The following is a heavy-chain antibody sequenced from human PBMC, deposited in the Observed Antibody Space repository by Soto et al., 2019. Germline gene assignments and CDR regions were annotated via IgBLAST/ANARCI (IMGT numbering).Heavy chain of an antibody. V-gene: IGHV4-59*08. CDR3: ARLVWSYGTWFDP. CDR2: IYYSGST. J-gene: IGHJ5*02. D-gene: IGHD5-18*01. CDR1: GGSISSYY. Sequence: ETLSLTCTVSGGSISSYYWSWIRQPPGKGLEWIGYIYYSGSTNYNPSLKSRVTISVDTSKNQFSLKLSSVTAADTAVYYCARLVWSYGTWFDPWGQGTLVTVSS.